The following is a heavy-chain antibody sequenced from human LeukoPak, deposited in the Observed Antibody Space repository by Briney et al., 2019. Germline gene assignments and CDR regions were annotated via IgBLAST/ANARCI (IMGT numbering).Heavy chain of an antibody. CDR1: GYTFTSYA. CDR3: ASSNLYCTNGVCYTVFDY. Sequence: SVKVSRKASGYTFTSYAISWVRQAPGQGLEWMGGIIPIFGTANYAQKFQGRVTITADESTSTAYMELSSLRSEDTAVYYCASSNLYCTNGVCYTVFDYWGQGTLVTVSS. J-gene: IGHJ4*02. V-gene: IGHV1-69*13. D-gene: IGHD2-8*01. CDR2: IIPIFGTA.